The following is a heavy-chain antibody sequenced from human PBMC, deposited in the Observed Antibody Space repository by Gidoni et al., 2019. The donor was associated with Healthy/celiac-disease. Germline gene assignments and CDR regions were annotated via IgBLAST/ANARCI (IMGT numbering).Heavy chain of an antibody. CDR1: GSTFSSYG. D-gene: IGHD2-21*01. V-gene: IGHV3-23*01. CDR3: AKDQVGIGYYYYYGMDV. J-gene: IGHJ6*02. Sequence: EVQLLESGGGLVQPGGSLRLSCAASGSTFSSYGMSWVRQAPGKGLEWVSAISGSGGSTYYADSVKGRFTISRDNSKNTLYLQMNSLRAEDTAVYYCAKDQVGIGYYYYYGMDVWGQGTTVTVSS. CDR2: ISGSGGST.